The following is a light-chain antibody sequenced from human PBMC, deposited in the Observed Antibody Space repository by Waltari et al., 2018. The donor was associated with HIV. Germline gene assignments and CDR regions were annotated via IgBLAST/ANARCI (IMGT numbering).Light chain of an antibody. CDR3: GTWDSSLSAGEV. V-gene: IGLV1-51*01. CDR2: DNN. Sequence: QSVLTQPPSVSAAPGQKVTISCSGNRSNIGNNYVSWYQHLPGTAPKLLISDNNKRPSGIPDRFSGSKSGTSATLSITGLQTGDEADYYCGTWDSSLSAGEVFGGGTKLTVL. J-gene: IGLJ3*02. CDR1: RSNIGNNY.